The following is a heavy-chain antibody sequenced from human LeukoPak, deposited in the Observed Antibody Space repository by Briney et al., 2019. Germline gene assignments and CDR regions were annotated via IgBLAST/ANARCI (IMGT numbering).Heavy chain of an antibody. V-gene: IGHV4-39*01. CDR2: IYYSGST. D-gene: IGHD3-22*01. CDR1: GGSISSSSYY. J-gene: IGHJ1*01. CDR3: ARHLNYYDRKGYFQH. Sequence: PSETLSLTCTVPGGSISSSSYYWGWIRQPPGKGLEWIGSIYYSGSTYYNPSLKSRVTISVDTSKNQFSLKLSSVTAADTAVYYCARHLNYYDRKGYFQHWGQGTLVTVSS.